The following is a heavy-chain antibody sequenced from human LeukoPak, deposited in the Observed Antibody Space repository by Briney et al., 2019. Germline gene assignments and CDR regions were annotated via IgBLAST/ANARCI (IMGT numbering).Heavy chain of an antibody. J-gene: IGHJ3*02. V-gene: IGHV7-4-1*02. CDR1: GYTFTSYA. D-gene: IGHD5-24*01. CDR3: ARDEFHGYTHADAFDI. CDR2: INTNTGNP. Sequence: ASVKVSCKASGYTFTSYAMNWVRQAPGQGLEWMGWINTNTGNPTYAQGFTGRFVFSLDTSVSTAYLQISSLKAEDTAVYYCARDEFHGYTHADAFDIWGQGTMVTVSS.